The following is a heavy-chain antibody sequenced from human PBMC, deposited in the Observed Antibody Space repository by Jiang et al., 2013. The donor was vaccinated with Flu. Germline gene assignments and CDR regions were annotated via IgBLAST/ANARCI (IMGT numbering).Heavy chain of an antibody. Sequence: SGYTFTAYHVHWVRQAPGQGLEWMGRINPKTGVTNYAQKFRDRVTLTRDTSTSTVYMELSSLRSEDTAVYYCARGVRFLEYAFDYWGQGTLVTVSS. CDR2: INPKTGVT. CDR3: ARGVRFLEYAFDY. CDR1: GYTFTAYH. V-gene: IGHV1-2*06. D-gene: IGHD3-3*01. J-gene: IGHJ4*02.